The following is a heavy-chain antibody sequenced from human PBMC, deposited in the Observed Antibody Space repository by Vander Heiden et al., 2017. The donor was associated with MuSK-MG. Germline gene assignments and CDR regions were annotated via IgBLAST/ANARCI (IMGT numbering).Heavy chain of an antibody. Sequence: QVQLVQSGAEVKKPGSSVKVSCKASGGTFSSYAISWVRQAPGQGLEWMGRIIPILGIANYAQKVQGRVTITADKSTSTAYMELSRMRSEDTAVYYYDLMGRGVTNWFDPWGHGSLVTLYS. CDR2: IIPILGIA. CDR3: DLMGRGVTNWFDP. V-gene: IGHV1-69*04. J-gene: IGHJ5*02. D-gene: IGHD3-10*01. CDR1: GGTFSSYA.